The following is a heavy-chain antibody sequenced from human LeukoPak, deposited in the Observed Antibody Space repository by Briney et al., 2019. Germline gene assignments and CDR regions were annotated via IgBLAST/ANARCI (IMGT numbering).Heavy chain of an antibody. J-gene: IGHJ4*02. D-gene: IGHD2-2*01. CDR3: ARGGDIVVVPAAYYFDY. V-gene: IGHV1-69*13. CDR2: IIPVFGTA. CDR1: GGTFSSYA. Sequence: GASVKVSCKASGGTFSSYAISWVRQSPGQGLEWMGGIIPVFGTANYAQKFQGRVTITADESTSTDYMELSSLRSEDKAVYYCARGGDIVVVPAAYYFDYWGQGTLVTVSS.